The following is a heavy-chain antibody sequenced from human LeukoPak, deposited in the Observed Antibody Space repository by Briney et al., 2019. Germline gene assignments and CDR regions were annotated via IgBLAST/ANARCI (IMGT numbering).Heavy chain of an antibody. J-gene: IGHJ4*02. D-gene: IGHD4-17*01. Sequence: GASVKVSCKASGYTFVSYGISWVRQAPGQGLEWMGWIGADNANTNYAQKLQGRVTMTTDTSTNTAYMELRSLTSDDTAVYFCARSGRTVTTHFDYWGQGILVTVSS. CDR2: IGADNANT. CDR3: ARSGRTVTTHFDY. CDR1: GYTFVSYG. V-gene: IGHV1-18*01.